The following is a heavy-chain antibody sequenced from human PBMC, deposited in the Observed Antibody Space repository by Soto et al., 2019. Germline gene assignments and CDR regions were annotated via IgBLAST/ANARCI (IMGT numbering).Heavy chain of an antibody. CDR2: ISSSGSTI. CDR1: GFTFSRYD. Sequence: GGSLRLSCAASGFTFSRYDMHWVRQATGKGLEWVSYISSSGSTIYYADSVKGRFTISRDNAKNSLYLQMNSLRAEDTAVYYCARDMDTAMVDYYYGMDVWGQGTTVTVSS. D-gene: IGHD5-18*01. V-gene: IGHV3-48*03. CDR3: ARDMDTAMVDYYYGMDV. J-gene: IGHJ6*02.